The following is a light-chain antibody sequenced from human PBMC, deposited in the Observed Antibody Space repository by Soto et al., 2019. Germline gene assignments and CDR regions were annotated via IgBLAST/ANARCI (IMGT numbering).Light chain of an antibody. CDR1: QSVSSY. Sequence: EIVLTQSPATLSLSPGERATLSCRASQSVSSYLAWYQQKPGQAPRLLIYDASNRATGIPARFSGSGSGTDFTLTISSLEPEDFAVYDCQQRSNWPPTWTFGQVTKVEIK. CDR2: DAS. CDR3: QQRSNWPPTWT. J-gene: IGKJ1*01. V-gene: IGKV3-11*01.